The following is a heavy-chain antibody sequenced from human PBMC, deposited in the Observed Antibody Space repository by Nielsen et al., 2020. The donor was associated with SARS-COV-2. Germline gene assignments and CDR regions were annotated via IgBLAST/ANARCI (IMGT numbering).Heavy chain of an antibody. CDR1: GGSISSSSYY. CDR3: ARGWGFWFPDY. V-gene: IGHV4-61*01. CDR2: IYYSGST. Sequence: SETLSLTCTVSGGSISSSSYYWSWIRQPPGKGLEWIGYIYYSGSTNYNPSLKSRVTISVDTSKNQFSLKLSSVTAADTAVYYCARGWGFWFPDYWGQGTLVTVSS. J-gene: IGHJ4*02. D-gene: IGHD3-16*01.